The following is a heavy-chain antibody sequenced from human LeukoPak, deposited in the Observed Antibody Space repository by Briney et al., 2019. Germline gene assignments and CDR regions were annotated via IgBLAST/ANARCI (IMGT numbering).Heavy chain of an antibody. D-gene: IGHD3-3*01. CDR1: GYTFSSYG. J-gene: IGHJ6*03. CDR3: ARDPFSGDFWSGGRQDYYYYMDV. CDR2: ISAYNGNT. Sequence: ASVKVSCKASGYTFSSYGISWVRQAPGQGLEWMGWISAYNGNTNYAQKFQGRVTMTTDTSTSTAYMELRSLRSDDTAVYYCARDPFSGDFWSGGRQDYYYYMDVWGKGTTVTVSS. V-gene: IGHV1-18*01.